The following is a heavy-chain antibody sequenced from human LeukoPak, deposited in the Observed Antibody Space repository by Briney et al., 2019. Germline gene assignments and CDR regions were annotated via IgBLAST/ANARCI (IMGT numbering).Heavy chain of an antibody. V-gene: IGHV3-7*03. CDR2: IKQDGSEK. Sequence: GGSLRLSCAASGFTFSSYWMSWVRQAPGKGLEWVANIKQDGSEKYYVDSVKGRFTISRDNAKNSLYLQMNNLRAEDTAIYYCAKAYGTNGYYQLPIDFWGQGTLVTVSS. CDR1: GFTFSSYW. CDR3: AKAYGTNGYYQLPIDF. D-gene: IGHD3-22*01. J-gene: IGHJ4*02.